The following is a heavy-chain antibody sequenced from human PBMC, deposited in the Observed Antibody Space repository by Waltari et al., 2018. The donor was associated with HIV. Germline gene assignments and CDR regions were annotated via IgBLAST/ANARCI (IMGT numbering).Heavy chain of an antibody. D-gene: IGHD5-12*01. Sequence: EVKQVESGGGLVQHGRSLRISCAASGFSFDDYARHWVRQAPGKVLEWVSCISGNGAGVGYAGSVKGRFAISRDNAKHSLYLQMNMLRAEDTALYYCSKGGPTIGLYYFDYWGQGTLVTVSS. J-gene: IGHJ4*02. CDR3: SKGGPTIGLYYFDY. V-gene: IGHV3-9*01. CDR2: ISGNGAGV. CDR1: GFSFDDYA.